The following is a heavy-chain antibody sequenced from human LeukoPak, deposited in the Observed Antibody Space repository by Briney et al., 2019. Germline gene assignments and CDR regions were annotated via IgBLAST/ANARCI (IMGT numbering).Heavy chain of an antibody. J-gene: IGHJ6*03. V-gene: IGHV3-30*04. CDR3: AREVVIYGYYYMDG. Sequence: GGSLRLSCAASGFTFSSYAMHRVRQAPGKGLEWVAVILYDGSNKYYADSVKGRFTIARDNSKNTLYLQMNSLRAEDTAAYYCAREVVIYGYYYMDGWDKGTAVTVSS. CDR1: GFTFSSYA. D-gene: IGHD2-21*01. CDR2: ILYDGSNK.